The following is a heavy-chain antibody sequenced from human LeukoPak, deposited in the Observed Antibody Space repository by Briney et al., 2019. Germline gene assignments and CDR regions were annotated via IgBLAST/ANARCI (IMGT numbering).Heavy chain of an antibody. J-gene: IGHJ4*02. V-gene: IGHV1-2*02. D-gene: IGHD3-10*01. CDR2: INPDSGGT. CDR3: ARYHRDGSVPFDY. Sequence: ASVKVSCKASGYTFSGFYTHWVRQAPGQGLEWMGWINPDSGGTDYAQKFQGRVTMTRDTSISTAYMELSSPTSDDAAVYYCARYHRDGSVPFDYWGQGTLVTVSS. CDR1: GYTFSGFY.